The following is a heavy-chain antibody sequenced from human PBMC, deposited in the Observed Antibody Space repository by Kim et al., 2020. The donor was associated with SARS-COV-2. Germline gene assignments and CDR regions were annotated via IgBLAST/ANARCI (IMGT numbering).Heavy chain of an antibody. CDR2: ISYDGSNK. J-gene: IGHJ4*02. V-gene: IGHV3-30*04. CDR3: ARGGYTAMATFDY. CDR1: GFTFSSYA. D-gene: IGHD5-18*01. Sequence: GGSLRLSCAASGFTFSSYAMHWVRQAPGKGLEWVAVISYDGSNKYYADSVKGRFTISRDNSKNTLYLQMNSLRAEDTAVYYCARGGYTAMATFDYWGQGTLVTVSS.